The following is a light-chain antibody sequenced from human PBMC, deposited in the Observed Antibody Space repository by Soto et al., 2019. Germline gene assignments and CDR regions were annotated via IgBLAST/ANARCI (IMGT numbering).Light chain of an antibody. V-gene: IGKV1-39*01. CDR1: QSISVR. CDR2: AAS. CDR3: QQSSITPHT. Sequence: DIQMTKSPSSLSASVGDTVTITFRASQSISVRLNWYQQKPGKVPKLLFYAASKLQSGVPSSYSVGGSDTDFALDISSLQPEDFATYYCQQSSITPHTYGQGTKLQIK. J-gene: IGKJ2*01.